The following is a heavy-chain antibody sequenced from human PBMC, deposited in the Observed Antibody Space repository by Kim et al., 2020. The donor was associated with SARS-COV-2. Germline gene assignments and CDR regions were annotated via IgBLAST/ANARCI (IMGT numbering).Heavy chain of an antibody. J-gene: IGHJ2*01. CDR2: IYYSGST. D-gene: IGHD3-10*01. CDR3: ARPRSLLWFGELYHTRWYFDL. CDR1: GGSISSSSYY. Sequence: SETLSLTCTVSGGSISSSSYYWGWIRQPPGKGLEWIGSIYYSGSTYYNPSLKSRVTISVDTSKNQFSLKLSSVTAADTAVYYCARPRSLLWFGELYHTRWYFDLWGRGTLVTVSS. V-gene: IGHV4-39*01.